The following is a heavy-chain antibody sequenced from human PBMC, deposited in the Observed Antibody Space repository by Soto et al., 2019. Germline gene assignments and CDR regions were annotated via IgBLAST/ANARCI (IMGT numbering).Heavy chain of an antibody. J-gene: IGHJ3*02. D-gene: IGHD5-12*01. Sequence: QLQLQESGPGLVKPSETLSLTCTVSGGSISSSSYYWGWIRQPPGKGLEWIGSIYYSGSTYYNPLLKSRVTIYVETSKNLCCLELSSVTAADTGVYYCESSEDIVATMDDAFDIWGQGTMVTVSS. CDR2: IYYSGST. CDR1: GGSISSSSYY. CDR3: ESSEDIVATMDDAFDI. V-gene: IGHV4-39*01.